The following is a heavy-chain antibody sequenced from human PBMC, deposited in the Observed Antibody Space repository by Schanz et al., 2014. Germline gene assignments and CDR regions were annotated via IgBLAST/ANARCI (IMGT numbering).Heavy chain of an antibody. CDR1: GYTFTDYY. J-gene: IGHJ6*02. CDR2: INPNSGGT. CDR3: AREKYYDGSGSSIFYYYGMDV. Sequence: QVQLVQSGAEVKTPGASVKVSCKASGYTFTDYYMHWVRQAPGQGLEWVGWINPNSGGTNYPQRFQGRVTMTRDTSINKAYMELSRLGSDDTAVYYCAREKYYDGSGSSIFYYYGMDVWGQGTTVTVSS. V-gene: IGHV1-2*02. D-gene: IGHD3-10*01.